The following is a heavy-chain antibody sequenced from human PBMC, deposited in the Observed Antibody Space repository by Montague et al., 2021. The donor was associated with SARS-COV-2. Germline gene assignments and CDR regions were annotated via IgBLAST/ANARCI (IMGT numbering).Heavy chain of an antibody. J-gene: IGHJ6*03. CDR1: GGSFSGYF. V-gene: IGHV4-34*01. CDR2: INHTGST. Sequence: SETLSLTCAVSGGSFSGYFWSWIRQPPGKGLEWIGEINHTGSTKHNPSLKSRVTISVDTSKNQFSLKVTSMTAADTAIYYCARLGDGVVPAPILGVGPFYSYHYMDVWGKGTTVTVSS. CDR3: ARLGDGVVPAPILGVGPFYSYHYMDV. D-gene: IGHD2-2*02.